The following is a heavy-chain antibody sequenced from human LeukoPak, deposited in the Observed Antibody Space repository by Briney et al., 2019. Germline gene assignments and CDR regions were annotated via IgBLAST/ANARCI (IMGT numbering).Heavy chain of an antibody. Sequence: GGSLRLSCAASGFTFSSYWMSWVRQPPGKGLEWVSVIHKNAITSYADTVRGRFTISRDNSKNTLYLQMNNLRVDDTAVYCCARSLRVRGVPDYMDVWGKGTTVTVYS. CDR3: ARSLRVRGVPDYMDV. V-gene: IGHV3-53*01. CDR2: IHKNAIT. CDR1: GFTFSSYW. D-gene: IGHD3-10*01. J-gene: IGHJ6*03.